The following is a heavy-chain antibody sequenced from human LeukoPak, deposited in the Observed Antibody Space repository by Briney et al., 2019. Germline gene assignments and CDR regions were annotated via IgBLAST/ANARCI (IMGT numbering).Heavy chain of an antibody. V-gene: IGHV3-7*05. CDR2: IREDGSEK. CDR1: GFTFSNYW. CDR3: ARDWGAAGLWDY. D-gene: IGHD6-13*01. J-gene: IGHJ4*02. Sequence: PGGSLRLSCATSGFTFSNYWMSWVRQAPGKGLEWVDNIREDGSEKNYVDSVKGRFTISRENAKNSLYLQMNSLRAEDTAIYYCARDWGAAGLWDYWGQGTLVTVSS.